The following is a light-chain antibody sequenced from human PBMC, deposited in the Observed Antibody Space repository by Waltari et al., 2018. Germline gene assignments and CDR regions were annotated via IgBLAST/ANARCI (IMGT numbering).Light chain of an antibody. V-gene: IGKV3-20*01. CDR1: QSVSRH. CDR3: QQYGSSPYT. J-gene: IGKJ2*01. Sequence: EIVLTQSPATLSLSPGERATLSCRASQSVSRHLAWYQQKPGQAPRLLIYDASSRATGIPDRFSGSGSGTDFTLSISRLEPEDFAVYYCQQYGSSPYTFGQGTKLEIK. CDR2: DAS.